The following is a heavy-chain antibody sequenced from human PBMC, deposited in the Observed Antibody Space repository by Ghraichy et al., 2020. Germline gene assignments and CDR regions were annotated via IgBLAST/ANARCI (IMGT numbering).Heavy chain of an antibody. CDR1: GFTFSNYW. J-gene: IGHJ4*02. D-gene: IGHD1-1*01. CDR2: IKPDGSAE. Sequence: SCAASGFTFSNYWMDWVRQAPGKGLEWVANIKPDGSAEYYVDSVKGRFTISRDNAKNSLYLQMNSLRAEDTAVYYCARDQNWSRDYWGQGTLVTVSS. CDR3: ARDQNWSRDY. V-gene: IGHV3-7*01.